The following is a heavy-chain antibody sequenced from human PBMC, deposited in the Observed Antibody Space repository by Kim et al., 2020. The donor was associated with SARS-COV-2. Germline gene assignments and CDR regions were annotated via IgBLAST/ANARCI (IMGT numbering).Heavy chain of an antibody. J-gene: IGHJ4*02. Sequence: GGSLRLSCAASGFTFSSYSMNWVRQAPGKGLEWVSSISSSSSYIYYANSVKGRFTISRDNAKNSLYLQMNSLRAEDTAVYYCASGGALEEWELLRFDYWGQGTLVTVSS. D-gene: IGHD1-26*01. CDR3: ASGGALEEWELLRFDY. CDR2: ISSSSSYI. V-gene: IGHV3-21*01. CDR1: GFTFSSYS.